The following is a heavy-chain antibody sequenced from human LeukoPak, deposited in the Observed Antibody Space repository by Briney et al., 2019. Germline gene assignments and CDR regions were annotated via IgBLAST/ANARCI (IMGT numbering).Heavy chain of an antibody. CDR2: INTDGSTT. CDR3: ARGRGGSYHY. D-gene: IGHD1-26*01. Sequence: GGSLRLSCAASGFTFSNDWMHWVRQAPGKGLVWVSRINTDGSTTTYADSVKGRFTISRDNAKNTLYLQMNSLRVGDTAVYYCARGRGGSYHYWGQGTLVTVSS. CDR1: GFTFSNDW. V-gene: IGHV3-74*01. J-gene: IGHJ4*02.